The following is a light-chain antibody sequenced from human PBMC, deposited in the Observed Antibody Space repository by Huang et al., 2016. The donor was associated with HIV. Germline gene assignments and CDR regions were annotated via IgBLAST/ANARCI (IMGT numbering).Light chain of an antibody. CDR3: LQTNSFPYT. Sequence: DIQMTQSPSSVTASVGDRVTITCRASQGIDSWLAGYQQRPGKAPKVLIYAASRLQGGVPSRFSGSGSGTDFSLTINTLQPEDFATYYCLQTNSFPYTFGQGTNLEI. CDR1: QGIDSW. J-gene: IGKJ2*01. CDR2: AAS. V-gene: IGKV1D-12*01.